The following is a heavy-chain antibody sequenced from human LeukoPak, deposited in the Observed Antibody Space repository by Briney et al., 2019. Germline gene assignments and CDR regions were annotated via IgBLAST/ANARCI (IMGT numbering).Heavy chain of an antibody. J-gene: IGHJ3*02. V-gene: IGHV1-2*02. CDR2: INPNSGGT. D-gene: IGHD5-18*01. Sequence: ASVKVSCKASGYTFTGYYMHWVRQAPGQGLEWMGWINPNSGGTNYARKFQGRVTMTRDTSISTAYMELSRLRSDDTAVYYCARARGYSYGAQDAFDIWGQGTMVTVSS. CDR3: ARARGYSYGAQDAFDI. CDR1: GYTFTGYY.